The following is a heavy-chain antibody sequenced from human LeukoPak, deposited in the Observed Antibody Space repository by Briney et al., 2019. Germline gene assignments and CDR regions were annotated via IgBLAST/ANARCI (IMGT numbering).Heavy chain of an antibody. CDR2: IYYSGST. Sequence: SETLSLTCSVSGGCISSSSYYWGWIRQPPGKGLEWIGNIYYSGSTNYNPSLKSRVTISVDTSKNQFSLKLSSVTAADTAVYYCARSKDILTGYCFDYWGQGTLVTVSS. J-gene: IGHJ4*02. D-gene: IGHD3-9*01. V-gene: IGHV4-39*07. CDR3: ARSKDILTGYCFDY. CDR1: GGCISSSSYY.